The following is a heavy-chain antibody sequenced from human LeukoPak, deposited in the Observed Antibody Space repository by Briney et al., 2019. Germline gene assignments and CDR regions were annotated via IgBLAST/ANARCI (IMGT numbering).Heavy chain of an antibody. CDR3: ARRGVVIRVILVGFHKEAFYFDS. D-gene: IGHD3-22*01. Sequence: GGSLRLSCAVSGITLSNYGVSWVRQAPGKGLEWVAGISDSGGSTNYADSVKGRFTVSRDNPKNTLYLQMNSLRAEDTAVYFCARRGVVIRVILVGFHKEAFYFDSWGQGALVTVSS. CDR2: ISDSGGST. V-gene: IGHV3-23*01. J-gene: IGHJ4*02. CDR1: GITLSNYG.